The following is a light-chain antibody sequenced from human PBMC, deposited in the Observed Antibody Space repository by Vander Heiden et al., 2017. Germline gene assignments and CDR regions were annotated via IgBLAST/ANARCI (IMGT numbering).Light chain of an antibody. V-gene: IGLV1-44*01. CDR2: SNN. CDR1: RANIGSNT. J-gene: IGLJ2*01. CDR3: AAWDDSLVV. Sequence: QSSLAQPPSASRTPGHRVTISCSGSRANIGSNTVNWDQQLPGTAPKLFIYSNNQRPAGVPDRFSGSKSGTSASLAISGLQAEDEADYYCAAWDDSLVVFGGGTKLTVL.